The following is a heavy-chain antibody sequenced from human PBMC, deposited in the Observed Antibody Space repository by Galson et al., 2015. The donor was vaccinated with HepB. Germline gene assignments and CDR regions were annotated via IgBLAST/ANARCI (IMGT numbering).Heavy chain of an antibody. CDR1: GFTFSNYA. CDR2: ISYDGSNK. D-gene: IGHD3-22*01. Sequence: SLRLSCAASGFTFSNYAMHWVRQAPGKGLEWVAVISYDGSNKYYADSVKGRFTISRDNSKNTLYLQMNSLRAEDTAVYYCATSRGVVITSLDYWGQGTLVTVSS. CDR3: ATSRGVVITSLDY. V-gene: IGHV3-30-3*01. J-gene: IGHJ4*02.